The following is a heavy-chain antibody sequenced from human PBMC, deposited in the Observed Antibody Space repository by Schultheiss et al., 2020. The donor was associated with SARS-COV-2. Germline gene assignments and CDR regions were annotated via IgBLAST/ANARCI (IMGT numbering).Heavy chain of an antibody. CDR1: GGSFSGYS. J-gene: IGHJ3*02. D-gene: IGHD3-22*01. CDR2: INHSGST. V-gene: IGHV4-34*01. Sequence: SETLSLTCAVYGGSFSGYSWSWIRQPPGKGLEWIGEINHSGSTNYNPSLKSRVTISVDTSKNQFSLKLSSVTAADTAVYYCARPRSSGYRAYAFDIWGQGTMVTVSS. CDR3: ARPRSSGYRAYAFDI.